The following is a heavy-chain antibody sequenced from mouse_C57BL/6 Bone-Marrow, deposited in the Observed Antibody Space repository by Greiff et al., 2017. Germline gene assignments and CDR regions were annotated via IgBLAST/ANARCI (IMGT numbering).Heavy chain of an antibody. CDR3: ARGYTWFAY. CDR2: IYPGDGDT. V-gene: IGHV1-82*01. J-gene: IGHJ3*01. CDR1: GYAFSSSW. Sequence: VKLQESGPELVKPGASVKISCKASGYAFSSSWMNWVKQRPGKGLEWIGRIYPGDGDTNYNGKFKGKATLTADKSSSTAYMQLSSLTSEDSAVYFCARGYTWFAYWGQGTLVTVSA.